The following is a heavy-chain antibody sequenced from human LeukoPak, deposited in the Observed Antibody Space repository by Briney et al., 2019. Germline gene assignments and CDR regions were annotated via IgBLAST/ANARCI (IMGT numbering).Heavy chain of an antibody. D-gene: IGHD3/OR15-3a*01. J-gene: IGHJ4*02. CDR1: GFTFSSYG. CDR3: VRTGDTERFDY. Sequence: GGSLGVSCAASGFTFSSYGMHWVRQAPGKGLEWVALIRYDGSKKDYADSVKGRFTISRDNSKNTLYLQMNSLRAEDTAMYYCVRTGDTERFDYWGQGTLVTVSS. V-gene: IGHV3-30*02. CDR2: IRYDGSKK.